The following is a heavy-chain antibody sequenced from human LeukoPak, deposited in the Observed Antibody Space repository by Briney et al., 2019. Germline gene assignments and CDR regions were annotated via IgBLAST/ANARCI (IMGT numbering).Heavy chain of an antibody. D-gene: IGHD4-17*01. V-gene: IGHV1-2*04. Sequence: ASVKVSCKASGYTFTGYYMHWVRQAPGQGLEWMGWINPNSGGTNYAQKFQGWVTMTRDTSISTAYMELSRLRSDDTAVYYCARGVNDYGDYVYYFDYWGQGTLVTVSS. CDR2: INPNSGGT. J-gene: IGHJ4*02. CDR1: GYTFTGYY. CDR3: ARGVNDYGDYVYYFDY.